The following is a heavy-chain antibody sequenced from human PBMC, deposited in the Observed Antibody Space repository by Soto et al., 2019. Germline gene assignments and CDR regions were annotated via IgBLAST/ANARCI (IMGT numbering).Heavy chain of an antibody. V-gene: IGHV1-8*01. CDR3: ARGVDPQLYYFDY. J-gene: IGHJ4*02. D-gene: IGHD2-2*01. CDR2: MNPKTGNT. CDR1: GYTFTNYN. Sequence: ASVKVSCKASGYTFTNYNINWVRQATGQGLEWMGWMNPKTGNTGYAEKFQGRVTMTRNSSINTAFMELSGLRSEDTAVYYCARGVDPQLYYFDYWGQGTLVTVSS.